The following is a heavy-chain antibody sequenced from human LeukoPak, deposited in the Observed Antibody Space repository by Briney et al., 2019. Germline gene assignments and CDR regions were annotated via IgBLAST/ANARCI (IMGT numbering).Heavy chain of an antibody. CDR1: GGSISSSSYY. D-gene: IGHD3-3*01. CDR3: ARQVRSVVSCFDP. V-gene: IGHV4-39*01. Sequence: PSETLSLTCTVSGGSISSSSYYWGWFRQPPGKGLEWIGSIFYSGTTYYNPSLKSRVTISVDTSKNQFSLKLSSVTAADTAVYYCARQVRSVVSCFDPWGQGTLVTASS. J-gene: IGHJ5*02. CDR2: IFYSGTT.